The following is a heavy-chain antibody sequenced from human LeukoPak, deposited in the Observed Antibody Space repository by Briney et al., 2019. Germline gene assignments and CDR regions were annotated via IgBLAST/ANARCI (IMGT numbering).Heavy chain of an antibody. CDR1: GGSISSSSYY. V-gene: IGHV4-39*01. CDR3: ARPRGYSYGWYYMDV. Sequence: PSETLSLTCTVSGGSISSSSYYWGWNRQPPGKGLEWIGSIYYSGSTYYNPSLKSRVTISVDTSKNQFSLKLSSVTAADTAVYYCARPRGYSYGWYYMDVWGKGTTVTVSS. CDR2: IYYSGST. D-gene: IGHD5-18*01. J-gene: IGHJ6*03.